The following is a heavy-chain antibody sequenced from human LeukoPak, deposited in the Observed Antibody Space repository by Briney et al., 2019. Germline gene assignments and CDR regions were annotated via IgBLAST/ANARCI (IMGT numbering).Heavy chain of an antibody. V-gene: IGHV4-59*12. J-gene: IGHJ4*02. CDR3: ARARGAVAIDY. Sequence: SETLSLTCTVSGGSISSYYWSWIRQPPGKGLEWIGYIYYSGSTNYNPSLKSRVTISVDTSKNQFSLKLTSLTAADTAVYYCARARGAVAIDYWGQGTLVTVSS. D-gene: IGHD6-19*01. CDR1: GGSISSYY. CDR2: IYYSGST.